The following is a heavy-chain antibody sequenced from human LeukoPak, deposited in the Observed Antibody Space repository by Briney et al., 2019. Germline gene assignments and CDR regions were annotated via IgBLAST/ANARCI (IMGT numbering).Heavy chain of an antibody. D-gene: IGHD2-2*02. J-gene: IGHJ5*02. V-gene: IGHV1-18*01. CDR2: ISAYNGNT. Sequence: GASVKVSFKASGYTFTSYGISWVRQAPGQGLEWMGWISAYNGNTNYAQKLQGRVTMTTDTSTSTAYMELRSLRSDDTAAYYCARDWDCSSTSCYTEEGWFDPWGQGTLVTVSS. CDR1: GYTFTSYG. CDR3: ARDWDCSSTSCYTEEGWFDP.